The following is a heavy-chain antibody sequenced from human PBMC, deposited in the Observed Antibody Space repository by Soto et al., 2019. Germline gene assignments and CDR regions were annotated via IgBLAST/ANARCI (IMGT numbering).Heavy chain of an antibody. Sequence: PGGSLRLSCAASGFPFGSLWMHWVRQVPGKGLVWASRINYDGTSLTYADSVKGRFTISRDNAKNTLYLQMNRLRAEDTAVYYCVSDVFGVSNSWGQGTAVTVSS. J-gene: IGHJ4*02. D-gene: IGHD3-3*01. CDR1: GFPFGSLW. V-gene: IGHV3-74*03. CDR2: INYDGTSL. CDR3: VSDVFGVSNS.